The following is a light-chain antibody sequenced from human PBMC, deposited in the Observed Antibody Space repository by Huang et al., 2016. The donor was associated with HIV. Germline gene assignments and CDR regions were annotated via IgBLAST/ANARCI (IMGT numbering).Light chain of an antibody. CDR1: QNVRNN. J-gene: IGKJ4*01. V-gene: IGKV3D-15*01. Sequence: EIMMTQSPATLSVSPGGGATLSCRASQNVRNNLAWYQQKTGKSRRLLIYDTSTRASGIPARFTGSGSGTEFTLTISGLQSEDFAIYYCQQYDNWPPGLTFGGGTKVEI. CDR2: DTS. CDR3: QQYDNWPPGLT.